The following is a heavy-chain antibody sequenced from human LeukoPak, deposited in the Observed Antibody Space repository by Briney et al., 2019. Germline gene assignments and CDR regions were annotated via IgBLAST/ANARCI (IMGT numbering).Heavy chain of an antibody. D-gene: IGHD3-10*01. V-gene: IGHV1-2*02. J-gene: IGHJ4*02. CDR3: ATEGPPYGSGKQ. CDR1: GYTFTGYY. Sequence: ASVKVSCKASGYTFTGYYMHWVRQAPGQGLEWMGWINPNSGGTNYAQRFQGRVTMTRDTSISTAYMELSRLRSDDTAVYYCATEGPPYGSGKQWGQGTLVTVSS. CDR2: INPNSGGT.